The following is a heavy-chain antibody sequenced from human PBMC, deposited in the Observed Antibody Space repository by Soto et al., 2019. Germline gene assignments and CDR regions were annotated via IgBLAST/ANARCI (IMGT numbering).Heavy chain of an antibody. CDR2: ILHDGSNE. V-gene: IGHV3-30*18. Sequence: QVQLEESGGGVVQPGRSLRLSCAASGFNFSSYNMHWVRQAPGKGLEWVALILHDGSNEYYADSVKGRFTISRDNSKNTLYLQMKSPRAEDTDVYYCAKSRDGYSFYFYYGMDFWGQGTTVTVSS. CDR3: AKSRDGYSFYFYYGMDF. D-gene: IGHD4-4*01. J-gene: IGHJ6*02. CDR1: GFNFSSYN.